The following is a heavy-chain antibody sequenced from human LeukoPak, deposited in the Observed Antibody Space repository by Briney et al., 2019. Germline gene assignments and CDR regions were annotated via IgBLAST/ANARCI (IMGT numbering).Heavy chain of an antibody. Sequence: SVKVSCKASGGTFSSYAISWVRQAPGQGLEWMGGIIPIFGTANYAQKFQGRVTITADESTSTAYMELSSLRSEDTAVYYCARDHPNCSSTSCYADWYFDLWGRGTLVTVSS. V-gene: IGHV1-69*13. CDR3: ARDHPNCSSTSCYADWYFDL. CDR1: GGTFSSYA. J-gene: IGHJ2*01. CDR2: IIPIFGTA. D-gene: IGHD2-2*01.